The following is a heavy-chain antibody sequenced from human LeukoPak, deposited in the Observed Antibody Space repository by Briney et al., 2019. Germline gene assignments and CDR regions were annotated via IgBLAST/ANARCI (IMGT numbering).Heavy chain of an antibody. J-gene: IGHJ4*02. Sequence: GGSLRLSCAASGFTFSNYWKHWVRLAPGKGLEWVSRINERATIISYADSVKGRFTISRENARNTLYLQMNSLTAEDTAVYYCVRDLILVWTPGDDFDHWGQGTLVTVSS. CDR2: INERATII. V-gene: IGHV3-74*01. CDR3: VRDLILVWTPGDDFDH. CDR1: GFTFSNYW. D-gene: IGHD3-16*01.